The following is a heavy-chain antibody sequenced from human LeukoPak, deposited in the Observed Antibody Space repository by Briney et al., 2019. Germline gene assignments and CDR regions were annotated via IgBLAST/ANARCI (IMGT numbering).Heavy chain of an antibody. CDR1: GFTFSSYG. J-gene: IGHJ4*02. CDR2: IRYDGSNK. CDR3: AKDRGNWAFFDY. Sequence: AGSLRLSCAASGFTFSSYGLHWVRQAPGNRLDRVACIRYDGSNKYYADSVKGRVTTSRDNSKNTLYLQMNSLRAEDTAVYYCAKDRGNWAFFDYWGQGTLVIVSS. V-gene: IGHV3-30*02. D-gene: IGHD4-23*01.